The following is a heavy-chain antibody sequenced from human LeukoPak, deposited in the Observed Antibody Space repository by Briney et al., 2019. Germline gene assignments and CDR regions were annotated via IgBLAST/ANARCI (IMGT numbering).Heavy chain of an antibody. CDR3: ARTVVVTAEHAFGI. Sequence: ASVKVSCKASGYTFTSYGFSWVRQAPGQGLEWMGWISAYNGNTNYAQNLQGRVTMTTDTSTSTAYMELRSLRSDDTAVYYCARTVVVTAEHAFGIWGQGTMVTVSS. CDR1: GYTFTSYG. J-gene: IGHJ3*02. D-gene: IGHD2-21*02. V-gene: IGHV1-18*01. CDR2: ISAYNGNT.